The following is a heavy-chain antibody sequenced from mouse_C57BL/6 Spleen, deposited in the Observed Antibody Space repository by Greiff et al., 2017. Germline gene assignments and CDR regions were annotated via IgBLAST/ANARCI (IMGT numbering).Heavy chain of an antibody. J-gene: IGHJ2*01. D-gene: IGHD2-5*01. CDR2: ISSGGSYT. CDR1: GFTFSSYG. V-gene: IGHV5-6*01. CDR3: ARQAYYSNYYFDY. Sequence: EVQVVESGGDLVKPGGSLKLSCAASGFTFSSYGMSWVRQTPDKRLEWVATISSGGSYTYYPDSVKGRFTISRDKAKNTLYRKMNSLKSEDTAMYYCARQAYYSNYYFDYWGQGTTLTVSS.